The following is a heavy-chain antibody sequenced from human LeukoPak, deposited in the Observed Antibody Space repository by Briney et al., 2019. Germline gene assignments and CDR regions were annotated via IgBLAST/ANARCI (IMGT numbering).Heavy chain of an antibody. V-gene: IGHV1-18*01. Sequence: VASVTVSCKASGYTFTSYGISWVRQAPGQGLEWMGWISAYNGNTNYAQKLQGRVTMTTDTSTSTAYMELRSLRSDDTAVYYCARDHPYYYDSSGKGSSESPADTNYYYYGMDVWGQGTTVTVSS. CDR3: ARDHPYYYDSSGKGSSESPADTNYYYYGMDV. CDR2: ISAYNGNT. J-gene: IGHJ6*02. CDR1: GYTFTSYG. D-gene: IGHD3-22*01.